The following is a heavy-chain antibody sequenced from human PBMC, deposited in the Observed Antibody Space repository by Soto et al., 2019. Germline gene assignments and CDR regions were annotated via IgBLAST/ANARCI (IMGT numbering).Heavy chain of an antibody. CDR3: AREGPRDYYDSSGEPDY. V-gene: IGHV4-31*03. Sequence: SETLSLTCTVSGGSISSGGYYWSWIRQHPGKGLEWIGYIYYSGSTYYNPSLKSRVTISVDTSKNQFSLKLSSVTAADTAVYYCAREGPRDYYDSSGEPDYWGQGTLVTVSS. CDR2: IYYSGST. D-gene: IGHD3-22*01. J-gene: IGHJ4*02. CDR1: GGSISSGGYY.